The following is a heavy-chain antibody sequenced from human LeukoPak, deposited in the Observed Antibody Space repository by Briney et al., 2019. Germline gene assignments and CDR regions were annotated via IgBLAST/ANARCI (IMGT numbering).Heavy chain of an antibody. CDR3: GRTTAGSGNWFDP. CDR1: GFTVSSNY. Sequence: GGSLRLSCAASGFTVSSNYISWVRQAPGKWLGWVSIIYSGGSTYYADSVKGRFTISRDNSKNTVYLQMNSLRAEDTAVYYCGRTTAGSGNWFDPWGQGTLVTVSP. CDR2: IYSGGST. V-gene: IGHV3-53*01. D-gene: IGHD6-13*01. J-gene: IGHJ5*02.